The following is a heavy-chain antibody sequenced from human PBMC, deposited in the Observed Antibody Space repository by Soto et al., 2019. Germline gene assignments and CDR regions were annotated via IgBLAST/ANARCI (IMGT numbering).Heavy chain of an antibody. J-gene: IGHJ2*01. CDR1: GFTFSSYA. D-gene: IGHD5-12*01. V-gene: IGHV3-30-3*01. Sequence: QVQLVESGGGVVQPGRSLRLSCAASGFTFSSYAMHWVRQAPGKGLEWVAVISYDGNNIYYADSVRRRFTISSDNSKNTLYLQMNSLRAEDTAVDYCARDRSGYDRGYFHLWGRGTLVTVS. CDR3: ARDRSGYDRGYFHL. CDR2: ISYDGNNI.